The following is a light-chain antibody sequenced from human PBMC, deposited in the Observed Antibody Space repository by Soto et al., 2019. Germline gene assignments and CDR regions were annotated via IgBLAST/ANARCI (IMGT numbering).Light chain of an antibody. J-gene: IGLJ2*01. CDR1: SSDVGGYNY. Sequence: QSALTQPPSASGSPGQSVTISCTGTSSDVGGYNYVSWYQQHPGKATKLMIYEVSKRPSGVADRFSGSKYCNTASLTVSGLQAEDEADYYCSSSAGSNYPGVVFGGGTKLTVL. CDR2: EVS. V-gene: IGLV2-8*01. CDR3: SSSAGSNYPGVV.